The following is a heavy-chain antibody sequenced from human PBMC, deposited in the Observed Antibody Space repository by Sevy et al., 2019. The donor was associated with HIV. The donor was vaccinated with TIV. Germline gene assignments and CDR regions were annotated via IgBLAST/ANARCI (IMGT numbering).Heavy chain of an antibody. Sequence: GGSLRLSCAASGFTFSSYEMNWVRQAPGKGLEWVSYISSSGDTMDYADSVRGRFTISRDNAKKSLYLQMNSLRAEDTAVYYCAKRGGQYDLGMDVWGQGTTVTVSS. CDR2: ISSSGDTM. D-gene: IGHD3-3*01. V-gene: IGHV3-48*03. J-gene: IGHJ6*02. CDR3: AKRGGQYDLGMDV. CDR1: GFTFSSYE.